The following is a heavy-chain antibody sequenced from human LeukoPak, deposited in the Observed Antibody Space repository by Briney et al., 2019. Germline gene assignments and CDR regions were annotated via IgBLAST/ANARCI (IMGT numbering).Heavy chain of an antibody. CDR3: ARQSSGIAATDKIDY. V-gene: IGHV3-13*01. CDR1: GFIFTKYD. CDR2: IDRDGVT. J-gene: IGHJ4*02. D-gene: IGHD6-13*01. Sequence: PGGSLRLSCAASGFIFTKYDMHWVRHVTGRGLEWVSGIDRDGVTYYSDSVKGRFTMSRENGENSVYLQLNSLRVEDTAIYYCARQSSGIAATDKIDYWGQGTLVTVSS.